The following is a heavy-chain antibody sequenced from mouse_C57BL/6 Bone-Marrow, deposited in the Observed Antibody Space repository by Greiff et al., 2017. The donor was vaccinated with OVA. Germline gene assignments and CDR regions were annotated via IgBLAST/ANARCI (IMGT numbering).Heavy chain of an antibody. V-gene: IGHV1-50*01. D-gene: IGHD2-1*01. CDR2: IDPSDSYT. Sequence: QVQLQQPGAELVKPGASVKLSCKASGYTFTSYWMQWVKQRPGQGLEWIGEIDPSDSYTNYNQKFKGKATLTVDTSSSTAYMQLSSLTSEDSAVYYCARDGNPYFDDWGQGTTLTVSS. CDR3: ARDGNPYFDD. CDR1: GYTFTSYW. J-gene: IGHJ2*01.